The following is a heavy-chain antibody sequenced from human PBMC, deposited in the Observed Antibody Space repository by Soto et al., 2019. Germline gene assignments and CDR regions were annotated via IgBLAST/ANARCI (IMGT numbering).Heavy chain of an antibody. V-gene: IGHV3-48*02. D-gene: IGHD3-10*01. CDR3: ARAVTWGVDV. CDR1: GFTFSLYS. Sequence: EVQLVESGGGLVQPGGSLRLSCAASGFTFSLYSMSWVRQAPGKGLEWVSYISRSSTGIHYADSVKGRFTISRDDATNSMHPQMNSLRDGDTAVYYCARAVTWGVDVWGQGTTVSISS. J-gene: IGHJ6*02. CDR2: ISRSSTGI.